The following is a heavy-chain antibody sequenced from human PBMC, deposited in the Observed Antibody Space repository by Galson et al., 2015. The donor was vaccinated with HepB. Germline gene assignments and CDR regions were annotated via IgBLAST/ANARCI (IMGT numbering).Heavy chain of an antibody. CDR3: ARLEEAMAQYNWFDP. Sequence: QSGAEVKKPGESLKISCKGSGYSFTSYWIAWVRQMPGKGLEWMGIIYPGDSDTRYSPSFQGQVTISADKSINTAYLQWRSLKASDTAMYYCARLEEAMAQYNWFDPWGQGTLVTVSS. D-gene: IGHD5-18*01. CDR1: GYSFTSYW. V-gene: IGHV5-51*01. J-gene: IGHJ5*02. CDR2: IYPGDSDT.